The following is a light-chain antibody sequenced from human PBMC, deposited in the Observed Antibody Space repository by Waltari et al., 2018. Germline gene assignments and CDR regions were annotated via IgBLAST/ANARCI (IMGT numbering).Light chain of an antibody. J-gene: IGKJ1*01. CDR3: QHYESLPVT. CDR2: HAS. CDR1: QSSSKY. V-gene: IGKV3-20*01. Sequence: EIVLTTSPGTLSLSPGERAPLPCRASQSSSKYLAWYQQKPGQAPRLLIYHASSRAAGIPDRFSGSGSGTDFSLTISRLEPEDFAVYYCQHYESLPVTFGQGTKVEIK.